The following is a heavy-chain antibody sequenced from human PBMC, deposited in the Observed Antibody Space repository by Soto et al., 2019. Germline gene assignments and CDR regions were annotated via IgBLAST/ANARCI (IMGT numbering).Heavy chain of an antibody. CDR2: ISGSGGST. D-gene: IGHD3-10*01. V-gene: IGHV3-23*01. J-gene: IGHJ6*02. CDR3: ARDAFSMVRGEKYYYGMDV. Sequence: GGSLRLSCAASGFTFSSYAMSWVRQAPGKGLDWVSAISGSGGSTYYADSVKGRFTISRDNSKNTLYLQMNSLRAEDTAVYYCARDAFSMVRGEKYYYGMDVWGQGTTVTVSS. CDR1: GFTFSSYA.